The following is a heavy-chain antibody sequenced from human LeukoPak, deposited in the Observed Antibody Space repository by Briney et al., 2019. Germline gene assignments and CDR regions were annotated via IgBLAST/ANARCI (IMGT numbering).Heavy chain of an antibody. Sequence: ASVKVSCKASGGTFSSYAISWVRPAPGQGLEWMGRIITILGIANYAQKFQGRVTITADKSTSTAYMELSSLRSEDTAVYYCARGLRYSYAFDIWGQGTMVTVSS. D-gene: IGHD5-18*01. CDR1: GGTFSSYA. CDR2: IITILGIA. V-gene: IGHV1-69*04. CDR3: ARGLRYSYAFDI. J-gene: IGHJ3*02.